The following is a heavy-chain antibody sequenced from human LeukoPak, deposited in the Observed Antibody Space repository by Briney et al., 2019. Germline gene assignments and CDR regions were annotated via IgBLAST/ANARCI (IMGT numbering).Heavy chain of an antibody. CDR2: INWNGGST. J-gene: IGHJ6*03. V-gene: IGHV3-20*04. D-gene: IGHD3-10*01. Sequence: RTGGSLRLSCAASGFTFDDYGMSWVRQAPGKGLEWVSGINWNGGSTGYADSVKGRFTISRDNAKNSLYLQMNSLRAEDTALYYCAREAIYLPITMVRGVISRGANYYYYMDVWGKGTTVTVSS. CDR1: GFTFDDYG. CDR3: AREAIYLPITMVRGVISRGANYYYYMDV.